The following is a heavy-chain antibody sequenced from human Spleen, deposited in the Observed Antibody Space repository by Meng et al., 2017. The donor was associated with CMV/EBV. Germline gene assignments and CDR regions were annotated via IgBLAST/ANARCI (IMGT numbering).Heavy chain of an antibody. CDR1: GGSFSGYY. J-gene: IGHJ3*02. CDR3: VRDLSVVAGAIGAYDI. V-gene: IGHV4-34*01. CDR2: INHSGST. D-gene: IGHD2-2*01. Sequence: SETLSLTCAVYGGSFSGYYWSWIRQPPGKGLEWIGEINHSGSTNYNPSLKSRVTISVDTSKNQFSLKLSSVTAADTAFYYCVRDLSVVAGAIGAYDIWGQGTLVTVSS.